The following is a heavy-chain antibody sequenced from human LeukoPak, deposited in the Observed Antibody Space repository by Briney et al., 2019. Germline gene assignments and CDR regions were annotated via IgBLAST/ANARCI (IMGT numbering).Heavy chain of an antibody. CDR3: ARHSSSGYHFDY. V-gene: IGHV4-59*08. CDR2: IHYSGGT. CDR1: GDSISGYY. J-gene: IGHJ4*02. D-gene: IGHD3-22*01. Sequence: SETLSLTCTVSGDSISGYYWSWIRQPPGKGLDWIGYIHYSGGTKYNPSLKSRVTISVDTSKNQFSLKLSSVTAADTAVYYCARHSSSGYHFDYWGQGTLVTVSS.